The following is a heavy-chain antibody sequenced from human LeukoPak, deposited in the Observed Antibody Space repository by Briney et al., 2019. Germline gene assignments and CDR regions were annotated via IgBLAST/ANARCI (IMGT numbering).Heavy chain of an antibody. CDR1: GGSISSHY. CDR2: IYYRGST. V-gene: IGHV4-59*11. Sequence: MASETLSLTCTVSGGSISSHYWSWIRQPPGKGLEWIGYIYYRGSTNYNPSLKSRVTISVDTSKNQFSLKLSSVTAADTAVYYCARGVRWLYYYYYMDVWGKGTTVTVSS. J-gene: IGHJ6*03. CDR3: ARGVRWLYYYYYMDV. D-gene: IGHD4-23*01.